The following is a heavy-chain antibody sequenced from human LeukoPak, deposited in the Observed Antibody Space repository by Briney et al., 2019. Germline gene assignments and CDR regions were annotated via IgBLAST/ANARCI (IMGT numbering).Heavy chain of an antibody. CDR3: AAAVLVVITPVYYFDY. CDR1: GYTFTSYD. J-gene: IGHJ4*02. Sequence: SVKVSCKASGYTFTSYDINWVRQATGQGLEWMGGIVPIFGTANYAQKFQGRVTITTEESTSTAYMELSSLRSEDTAVYYCAAAVLVVITPVYYFDYWGQGTLVTVSS. D-gene: IGHD3-22*01. CDR2: IVPIFGTA. V-gene: IGHV1-69*05.